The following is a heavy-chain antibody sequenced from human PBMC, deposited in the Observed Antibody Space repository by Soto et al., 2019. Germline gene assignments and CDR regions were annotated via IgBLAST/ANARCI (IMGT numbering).Heavy chain of an antibody. CDR1: GFTFSSYA. V-gene: IGHV3-23*01. Sequence: EVQLLESGGGLVQPGGSLRLSCAASGFTFSSYAMSWVRQAPGKGLEWVSAISGSGDNTYYADSVKGRFTISRDNSKNTLYLQMNNLRAEDTAVYYCARERGYGAYGNQDFDYWGQGTLVSVSS. CDR2: ISGSGDNT. J-gene: IGHJ4*02. D-gene: IGHD5-12*01. CDR3: ARERGYGAYGNQDFDY.